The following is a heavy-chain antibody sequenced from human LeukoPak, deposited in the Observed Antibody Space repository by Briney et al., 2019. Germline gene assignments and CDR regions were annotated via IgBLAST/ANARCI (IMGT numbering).Heavy chain of an antibody. CDR3: ARNRQWLLADY. J-gene: IGHJ4*02. D-gene: IGHD3-22*01. Sequence: GRSLRLSCAASGFTFTSYGMHWVRQAPGKGLEWVANTKQDENEKHYVDSVKGRFTISRDNARNSLYLQMNSLRVEDTAVYFCARNRQWLLADYWGQGTVVTVSS. CDR2: TKQDENEK. V-gene: IGHV3-7*04. CDR1: GFTFTSYG.